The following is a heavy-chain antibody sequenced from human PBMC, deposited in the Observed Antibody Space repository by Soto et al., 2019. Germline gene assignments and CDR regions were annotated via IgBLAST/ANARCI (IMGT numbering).Heavy chain of an antibody. Sequence: SVKVSCKASGGTFSSYAISWVRQAPGQGLEWMGGIIPIFGTANYAQKFQGRVTISADKSTSTAYMELSSLRSEDTAVYYCASVGFRFGELSNAPFDYWGQGTRVTVSS. CDR1: GGTFSSYA. CDR2: IIPIFGTA. D-gene: IGHD3-10*01. CDR3: ASVGFRFGELSNAPFDY. J-gene: IGHJ4*02. V-gene: IGHV1-69*06.